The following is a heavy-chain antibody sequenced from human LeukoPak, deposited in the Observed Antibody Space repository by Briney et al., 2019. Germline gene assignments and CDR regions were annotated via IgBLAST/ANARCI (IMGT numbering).Heavy chain of an antibody. D-gene: IGHD4-11*01. J-gene: IGHJ4*02. CDR1: GFTFSSYG. CDR2: IRYDGSNK. Sequence: PGGSPRLSCAASGFTFSSYGMHWVRQAPGKGLEWVAFIRYDGSNKYYADSVKGRFTISRDNSKNTLYLQMNSLRAEDTAVYYCAKGRLQIDYWGQGTLVTVSS. V-gene: IGHV3-30*02. CDR3: AKGRLQIDY.